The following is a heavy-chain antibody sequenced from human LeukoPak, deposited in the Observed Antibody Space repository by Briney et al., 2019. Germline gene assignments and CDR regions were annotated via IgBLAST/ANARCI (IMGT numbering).Heavy chain of an antibody. CDR1: GFTVSRNY. V-gene: IGHV3-53*01. CDR3: AREVGGGATNYFDY. J-gene: IGHJ4*02. CDR2: IYSADSA. D-gene: IGHD1-26*01. Sequence: PGGSLRLSCAASGFTVSRNYMSWVRQAPGKGLEWVSVIYSADSAYYADSVRDRFTISRDNSKNTLYLQMNSLRADDTAVYYCAREVGGGATNYFDYWGQGTLVTVSS.